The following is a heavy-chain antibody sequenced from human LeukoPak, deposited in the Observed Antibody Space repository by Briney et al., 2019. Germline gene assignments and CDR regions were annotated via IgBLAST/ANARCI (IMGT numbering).Heavy chain of an antibody. J-gene: IGHJ3*02. CDR3: ARGPLWFGEDAFDI. D-gene: IGHD3-10*01. V-gene: IGHV3-48*01. CDR1: GFTFSSYS. Sequence: GGSLRLSCAASGFTFSSYSMNWVRQAPGKGLEWVSNISSTRTTIYYADSVEGRFTISRDNAKNSLYLQMNSQRAEDTAVYYCARGPLWFGEDAFDIWGQGTMVTVSS. CDR2: ISSTRTTI.